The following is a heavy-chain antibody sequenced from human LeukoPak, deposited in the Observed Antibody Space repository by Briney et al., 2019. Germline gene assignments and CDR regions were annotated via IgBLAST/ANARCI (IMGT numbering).Heavy chain of an antibody. J-gene: IGHJ4*02. CDR1: GGTFSSYA. CDR3: ARDLYNWNYKAFDY. CDR2: IIPIFGTA. V-gene: IGHV1-69*13. Sequence: SVKVSCKASGGTFSSYAISWVRQAPGQGLEWMGGIIPIFGTANYAQKFQGRVTITADESTSTAYMELRSLRSDDTAVYYCARDLYNWNYKAFDYWGQGTLVTVSS. D-gene: IGHD1-7*01.